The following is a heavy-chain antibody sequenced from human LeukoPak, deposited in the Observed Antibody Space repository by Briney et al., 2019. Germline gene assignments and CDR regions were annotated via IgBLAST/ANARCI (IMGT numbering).Heavy chain of an antibody. J-gene: IGHJ4*02. D-gene: IGHD1-26*01. V-gene: IGHV3-7*01. CDR3: ARDYIAGYQPPLSFDY. Sequence: GGSLRLSCAASGFTFSSYWMSWVRQAPGKGLEWVANIKQDGSEKNYVDSVKGRFTISRDNAENSLYLQMNSLRAEDTAVYCCARDYIAGYQPPLSFDYWGQGTLVTVSS. CDR2: IKQDGSEK. CDR1: GFTFSSYW.